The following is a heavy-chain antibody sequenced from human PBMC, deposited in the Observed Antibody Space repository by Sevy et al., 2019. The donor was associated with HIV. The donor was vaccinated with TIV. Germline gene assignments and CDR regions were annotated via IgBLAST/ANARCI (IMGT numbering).Heavy chain of an antibody. CDR3: AKDATIFGVVGRDYYMDV. V-gene: IGHV3-30*02. Sequence: GGSLRLSCAASGFTFSSYGMHWVRQAPGKGLDWVAFIRYDGSNKYYADSVKGRFTISRDNSKNTLYLQMNSLRAEDTAVYYCAKDATIFGVVGRDYYMDVWGKGTTVTVSS. CDR1: GFTFSSYG. D-gene: IGHD3-3*01. J-gene: IGHJ6*03. CDR2: IRYDGSNK.